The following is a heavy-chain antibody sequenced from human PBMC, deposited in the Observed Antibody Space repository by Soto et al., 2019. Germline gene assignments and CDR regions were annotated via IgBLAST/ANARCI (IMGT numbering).Heavy chain of an antibody. V-gene: IGHV3-7*03. CDR3: VRGGHGSGSYLGSH. CDR2: IRQDGGSQ. J-gene: IGHJ4*02. Sequence: GGSLRLSCVASGFTFTTYWMSWVRQAPGKGLEWVANIRQDGGSQYYVDSVKGRFTISRDNAKNSVYLQMDSRRAEDTAVYYCVRGGHGSGSYLGSHWGQGILVTVSS. D-gene: IGHD3-10*01. CDR1: GFTFTTYW.